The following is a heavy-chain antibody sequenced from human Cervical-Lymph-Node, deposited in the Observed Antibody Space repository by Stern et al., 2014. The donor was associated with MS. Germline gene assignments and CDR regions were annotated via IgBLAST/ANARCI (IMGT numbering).Heavy chain of an antibody. Sequence: AQLVESGGGLVKPGGSLRLSCAASEFTFSDYYMIWIRQAPGKGLEWVSLISSGAATIDYADSVKGRFTISRDNAKNSLYLQMSSLRAEDTAVYFCARSKRRPYYGMDFWGQGTTVTVSS. CDR1: EFTFSDYY. CDR2: ISSGAATI. V-gene: IGHV3-11*01. CDR3: ARSKRRPYYGMDF. D-gene: IGHD5-24*01. J-gene: IGHJ6*02.